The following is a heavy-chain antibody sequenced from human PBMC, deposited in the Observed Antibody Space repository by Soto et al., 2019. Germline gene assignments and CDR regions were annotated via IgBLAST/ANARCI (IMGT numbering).Heavy chain of an antibody. D-gene: IGHD1-26*01. Sequence: SETLSLTCTVSGGSISSYYWSWIRQPPGKGLEWIAYIYYSGSTNYNPSLKSRVTISVDTSKKLFSLRLTSVTAADTAVYYCARIGSGSFQDTFDIWGQGTMVT. CDR2: IYYSGST. V-gene: IGHV4-59*01. J-gene: IGHJ3*02. CDR3: ARIGSGSFQDTFDI. CDR1: GGSISSYY.